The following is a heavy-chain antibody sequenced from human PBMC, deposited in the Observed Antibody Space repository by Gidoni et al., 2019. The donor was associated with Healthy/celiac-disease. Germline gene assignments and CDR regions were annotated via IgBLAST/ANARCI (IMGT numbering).Heavy chain of an antibody. J-gene: IGHJ4*02. V-gene: IGHV3-21*01. D-gene: IGHD2-8*02. Sequence: EVPLVESGGGLVKPGGSLRPSCAAAGFTFRSNSMNWVRQAPGKGLEWVSSISSSSSYIYYADSVQGRFTISRDNAKNSLYLQMNSLRAEDTAVYYCARVVSYCTGGVCYGDYWCQGTLVTVSS. CDR3: ARVVSYCTGGVCYGDY. CDR2: ISSSSSYI. CDR1: GFTFRSNS.